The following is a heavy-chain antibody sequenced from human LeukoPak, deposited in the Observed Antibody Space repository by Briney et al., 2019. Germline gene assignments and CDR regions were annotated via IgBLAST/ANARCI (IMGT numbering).Heavy chain of an antibody. CDR3: AREYGNEVPFDI. CDR1: GGSVSSSSYF. V-gene: IGHV4-61*01. J-gene: IGHJ3*02. Sequence: SETLSLTCTVSGGSVSSSSYFWSWIRQPPGKGLEWIGYIYYSGSTNYNPSLKSRVTMSVDTSRNQFSLKLTSVTAADTAVYSCAREYGNEVPFDIWGQGTMVTVSS. CDR2: IYYSGST. D-gene: IGHD1-1*01.